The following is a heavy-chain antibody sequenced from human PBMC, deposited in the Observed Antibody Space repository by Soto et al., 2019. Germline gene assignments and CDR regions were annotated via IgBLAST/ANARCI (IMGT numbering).Heavy chain of an antibody. CDR3: AKEGVVGDNSLSLYFFDY. J-gene: IGHJ4*02. CDR1: GFTFGTYA. V-gene: IGHV3-23*01. D-gene: IGHD6-6*01. CDR2: ISGSGGIT. Sequence: GGSLRLSCAASGFTFGTYAMSWVRQAPGKGLEWVSGISGSGGITYYADSVKGRFTISRDNSKNTLYLQMNSLRAEDTAVYYCAKEGVVGDNSLSLYFFDYWGQGTLVTVSS.